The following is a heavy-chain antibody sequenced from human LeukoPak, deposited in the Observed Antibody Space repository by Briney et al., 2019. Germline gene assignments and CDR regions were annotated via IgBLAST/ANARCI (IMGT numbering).Heavy chain of an antibody. D-gene: IGHD2-21*02. CDR1: GYSFTNYW. Sequence: GESLKISCKGSGYSFTNYWIGWVRQMPGKGLEWMEIIYPGDSDTRYRPAFQGQVTISADKSISTAYLQWSSLKASDTAMYYCARRCGGDCFDAFDIWGQGTMVIVSS. J-gene: IGHJ3*02. CDR2: IYPGDSDT. V-gene: IGHV5-51*01. CDR3: ARRCGGDCFDAFDI.